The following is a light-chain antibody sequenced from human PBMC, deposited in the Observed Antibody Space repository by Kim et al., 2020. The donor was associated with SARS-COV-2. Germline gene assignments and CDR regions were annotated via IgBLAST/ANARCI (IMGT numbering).Light chain of an antibody. Sequence: GQSLTIACTGTSRDVSGYNYVSLYQRRPDGTPKLIRYEMTKRPAGGPDHGSVSEGGDTTSLTVSGLRTEEEAEYFCSSYAGTDNSLFGRGTQLTV. CDR3: SSYAGTDNSL. J-gene: IGLJ3*02. CDR2: EMT. V-gene: IGLV2-8*01. CDR1: SRDVSGYNY.